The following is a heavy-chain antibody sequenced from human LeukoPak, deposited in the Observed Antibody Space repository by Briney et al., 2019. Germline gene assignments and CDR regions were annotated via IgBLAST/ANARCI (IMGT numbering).Heavy chain of an antibody. Sequence: ASVKVSCKASGYTFTNYGITWVRQAPGQGLEWMAWINVDNGKTKYAQKFQGRVTMTTDISTNTAYMELRSLRSDDTAVYYCARDSADCSAGSCYSAEYFQHWGQGTLVTVSS. CDR3: ARDSADCSAGSCYSAEYFQH. CDR1: GYTFTNYG. CDR2: INVDNGKT. D-gene: IGHD2-15*01. V-gene: IGHV1-18*04. J-gene: IGHJ1*01.